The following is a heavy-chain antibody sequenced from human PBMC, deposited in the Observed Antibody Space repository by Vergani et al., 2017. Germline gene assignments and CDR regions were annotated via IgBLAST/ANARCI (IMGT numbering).Heavy chain of an antibody. CDR1: GFTFDDYA. CDR2: ISWNSGSI. V-gene: IGHV3-9*01. CDR3: AKDRGAYCSSTSCYKYFQH. J-gene: IGHJ1*01. Sequence: EVQLVESGGGLVQPGRSLRLSCAASGFTFDDYAMHWVRQAPGKGLEWVSGISWNSGSIGYADSVKGRFTISRDNAKNSLYLQMNSLRAEDTAVYYCAKDRGAYCSSTSCYKYFQHWGQGTLVTVSS. D-gene: IGHD2-2*02.